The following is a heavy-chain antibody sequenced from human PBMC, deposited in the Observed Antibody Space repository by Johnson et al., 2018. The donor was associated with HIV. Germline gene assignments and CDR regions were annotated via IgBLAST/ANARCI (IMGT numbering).Heavy chain of an antibody. CDR2: IGTAGDT. CDR3: ARDRELPIVGGAFDI. V-gene: IGHV3-13*01. D-gene: IGHD1-26*01. Sequence: VQLVESGGGLVQPGGSLRLSCAASGFTFSSYDMHWVRQATGKGLEWVSAIGTAGDTYYPGSVKGRFTISRENAKNSLYLQMNSLRAEDTALYYCARDRELPIVGGAFDIWGQGTMVTVSS. CDR1: GFTFSSYD. J-gene: IGHJ3*02.